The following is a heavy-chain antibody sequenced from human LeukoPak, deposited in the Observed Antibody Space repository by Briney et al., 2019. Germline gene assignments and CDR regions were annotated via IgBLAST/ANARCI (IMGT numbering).Heavy chain of an antibody. D-gene: IGHD3-22*01. CDR2: IWYDGSNK. CDR3: ARDPTYYYDSSGYPGLGAFDI. J-gene: IGHJ3*02. V-gene: IGHV3-33*01. Sequence: GRSLRLSCAASGLTFSSYGMHWVRQAPGKGLEWVAVIWYDGSNKYYADSVKGRFTISRDNSKNTLYLQMNSLRAEDTAVYYCARDPTYYYDSSGYPGLGAFDIWGQGTMVTVSS. CDR1: GLTFSSYG.